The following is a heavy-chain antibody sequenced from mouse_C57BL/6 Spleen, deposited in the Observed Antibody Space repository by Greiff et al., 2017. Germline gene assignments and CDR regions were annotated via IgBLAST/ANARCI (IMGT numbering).Heavy chain of an antibody. J-gene: IGHJ2*01. V-gene: IGHV1-80*01. CDR3: ARGTTVVAKEGYYFDQ. Sequence: QVQLKQSGAELVKPGASVKISCKASGYAFSSYWMNWVKQRPGKGLEWIGQIYPGDGDTNYNGKFKGKATLTADKSSSTAYMQLSSLTSEDSAVYFCARGTTVVAKEGYYFDQWGQGTTLTGSS. CDR2: IYPGDGDT. CDR1: GYAFSSYW. D-gene: IGHD1-1*01.